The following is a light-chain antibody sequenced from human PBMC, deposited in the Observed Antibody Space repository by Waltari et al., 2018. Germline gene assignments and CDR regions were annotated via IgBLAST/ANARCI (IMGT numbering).Light chain of an antibody. CDR2: EVS. V-gene: IGLV2-8*01. J-gene: IGLJ2*01. CDR1: SSDIGDYNF. CDR3: SAYGGRNNLI. Sequence: QSALTQPPSASGSPGQSVTISCTGTSSDIGDYNFVSWYQQPPGKAPKLMIYEVSKRPSVVPDRFSGSKSGYPASLTVSGLQAEDEAEYYCSAYGGRNNLIFGGGTKLTVL.